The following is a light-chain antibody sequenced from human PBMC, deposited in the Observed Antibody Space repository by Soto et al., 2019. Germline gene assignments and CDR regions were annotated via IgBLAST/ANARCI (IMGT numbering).Light chain of an antibody. J-gene: IGKJ1*01. V-gene: IGKV3-15*01. CDR1: QSVSSN. CDR2: GAS. Sequence: EIVMTQSPATLSVSPGERATLSCRASQSVSSNLAWYQQKPGQAPRLLIYGASTRATGIPARFSGSGSGPEFTLTISSLQSEDFAVYYCQQYNNWPPTWTFGPGTTVEIK. CDR3: QQYNNWPPTWT.